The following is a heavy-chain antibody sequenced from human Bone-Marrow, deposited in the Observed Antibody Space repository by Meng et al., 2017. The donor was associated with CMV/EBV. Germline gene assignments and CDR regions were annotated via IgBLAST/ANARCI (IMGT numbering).Heavy chain of an antibody. J-gene: IGHJ5*02. CDR2: IYYSGST. CDR3: ARTKYYDFWSGIGEWFDP. D-gene: IGHD3-3*01. CDR1: SISSGGYY. Sequence: SISSGGYYWSWISQHPGKGLEWIGYIYYSGSTYYNPSLKSRVTISVDTSKNQFSLKLSSVTAADTAVYYCARTKYYDFWSGIGEWFDPWGQGTLVTVSS. V-gene: IGHV4-31*02.